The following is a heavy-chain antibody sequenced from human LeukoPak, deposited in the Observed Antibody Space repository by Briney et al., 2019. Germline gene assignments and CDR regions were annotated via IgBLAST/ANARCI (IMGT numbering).Heavy chain of an antibody. V-gene: IGHV3-23*01. CDR1: GFTFSSYA. CDR2: ISGSGGST. CDR3: ASGFRYSTGWYSFET. J-gene: IGHJ4*02. Sequence: TGGSLRLSCAASGFTFSSYAVSWVRQAPGKGLEWVSAISGSGGSTYYADSVKGRFTISRDNSKNTLYLQMNSLRAEDTAVYYCASGFRYSTGWYSFETWGQGTMVTVSS. D-gene: IGHD1-1*01.